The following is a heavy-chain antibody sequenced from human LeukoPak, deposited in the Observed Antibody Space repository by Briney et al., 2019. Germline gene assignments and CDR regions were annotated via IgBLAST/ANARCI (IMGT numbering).Heavy chain of an antibody. J-gene: IGHJ4*02. Sequence: GGSLRLSCAASGFTFSKYWMLWLRQAPGKGLESVSRTNTDGTVTTYADSVKGRFTVSRDNADNTMFLQMNSVRDEDTAVYYCATKQWLAPPPDSWGQGTPVTVSS. CDR2: TNTDGTVT. CDR1: GFTFSKYW. D-gene: IGHD6-19*01. CDR3: ATKQWLAPPPDS. V-gene: IGHV3-74*01.